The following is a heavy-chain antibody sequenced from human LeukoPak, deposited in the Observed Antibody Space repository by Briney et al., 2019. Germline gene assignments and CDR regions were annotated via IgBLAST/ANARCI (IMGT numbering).Heavy chain of an antibody. J-gene: IGHJ4*02. CDR2: ISYDGSNK. CDR3: AKEYSSSWYYFDY. Sequence: GGSLRLSCAASGFAFSSCGMHWVRQAPGKGLEWVAVISYDGSNKYYADSVKGRFTISRDNSKNTLYLQMNSLRAEDTAVYYCAKEYSSSWYYFDYWGQGTLVTVSS. CDR1: GFAFSSCG. V-gene: IGHV3-30*18. D-gene: IGHD6-13*01.